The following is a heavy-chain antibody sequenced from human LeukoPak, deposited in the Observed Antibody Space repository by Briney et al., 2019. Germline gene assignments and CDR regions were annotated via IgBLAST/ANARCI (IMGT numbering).Heavy chain of an antibody. CDR3: ARVKSSGIYIDY. Sequence: SETPSLTCAVSGGSISSSNWWSWVRQPPGKGLEWIGEIYHSGSTNYNPSLKSRVTISVDKSKNQFSLKLSSVTAADTAVYYCARVKSSGIYIDYWGQGTLVTVSS. J-gene: IGHJ4*02. D-gene: IGHD3-10*01. V-gene: IGHV4-4*02. CDR1: GGSISSSNW. CDR2: IYHSGST.